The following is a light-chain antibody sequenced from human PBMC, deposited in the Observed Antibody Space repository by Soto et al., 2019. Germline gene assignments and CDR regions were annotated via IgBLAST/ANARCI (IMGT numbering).Light chain of an antibody. Sequence: EIVMTQSPVTLSVSPGERATLSCRASRSVSSNLAWSQQKPGQAPGLLIYGASTRANGIPARFSGSGSGTEFTLTISSLQSEDFAVYYCLQYNNWPYTFGQGTKVEIK. CDR2: GAS. J-gene: IGKJ2*01. CDR3: LQYNNWPYT. CDR1: RSVSSN. V-gene: IGKV3-15*01.